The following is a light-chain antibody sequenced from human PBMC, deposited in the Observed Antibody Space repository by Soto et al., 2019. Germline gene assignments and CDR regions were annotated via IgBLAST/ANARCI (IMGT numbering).Light chain of an antibody. CDR1: SSDVGGYNY. CDR3: SSYTSSSTPLVV. V-gene: IGLV2-14*01. CDR2: DVS. Sequence: QSALTHPASVSGSPGQSITISCTGTSSDVGGYNYVSWYQQHPGKAPKLMIYDVSNRPSGVSNRFSGSKSGNTASLTISGLQAEDEADYYCSSYTSSSTPLVVFGGGTKLTVL. J-gene: IGLJ2*01.